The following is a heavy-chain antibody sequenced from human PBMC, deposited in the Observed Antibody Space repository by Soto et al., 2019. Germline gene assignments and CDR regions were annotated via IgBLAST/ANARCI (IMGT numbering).Heavy chain of an antibody. Sequence: QVQLQESGPGLVKPSQTLSLTCTVSGGSISSGGYYWSWIRQHPGKGLEWIGYNYYSGSTYYNPSLKGRVTISVDTAKNQFSLKLSSVTAADTAVYYCARVEAARHNSMSNWFDPWGQGTLVTVSS. CDR2: NYYSGST. CDR3: ARVEAARHNSMSNWFDP. CDR1: GGSISSGGYY. V-gene: IGHV4-31*03. D-gene: IGHD6-6*01. J-gene: IGHJ5*02.